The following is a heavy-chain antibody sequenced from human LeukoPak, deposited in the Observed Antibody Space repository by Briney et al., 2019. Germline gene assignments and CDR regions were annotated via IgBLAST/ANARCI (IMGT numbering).Heavy chain of an antibody. CDR3: ASLTLRRNDAFDI. J-gene: IGHJ3*02. CDR1: GYTFTGYY. Sequence: ASVKVSCKASGYTFTGYYMHWVRQAPGQGREWMGWINPNSGGTNYAQKLQGRVTMTRDTSISTAYMELSRLSSDDTAVYYCASLTLRRNDAFDIWGQGTMVTVSS. V-gene: IGHV1-2*02. CDR2: INPNSGGT.